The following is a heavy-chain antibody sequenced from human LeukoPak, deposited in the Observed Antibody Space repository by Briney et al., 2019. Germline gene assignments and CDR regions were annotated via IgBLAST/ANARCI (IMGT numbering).Heavy chain of an antibody. CDR3: ARGDNSGWYFDY. CDR2: IYPGDSDT. CDR1: GFNFTSHW. D-gene: IGHD6-19*01. J-gene: IGHJ4*02. Sequence: GESLEISCKASGFNFTSHWIGWGRQMPGKGLEGMGIIYPGDSDTRYSPSFQGQVTISADKSISTAYLQWSTLQAPDTAMYYCARGDNSGWYFDYWGQGTLVTVSS. V-gene: IGHV5-51*01.